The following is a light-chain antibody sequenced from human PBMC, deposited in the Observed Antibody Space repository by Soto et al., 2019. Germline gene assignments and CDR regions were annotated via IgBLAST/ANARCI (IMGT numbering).Light chain of an antibody. CDR3: GSWDHSVSGVV. CDR1: TSNIGNNY. V-gene: IGLV1-51*02. CDR2: QSN. Sequence: QSVLTQPPSVSAAPGQKVTISCSGSTSNIGNNYVSWFQQLPGTAPKLIIYQSNRRPSGIPDRFSGSKSGTSATLGITGLQTGDEADYYCGSWDHSVSGVVFGTGTKLTVL. J-gene: IGLJ1*01.